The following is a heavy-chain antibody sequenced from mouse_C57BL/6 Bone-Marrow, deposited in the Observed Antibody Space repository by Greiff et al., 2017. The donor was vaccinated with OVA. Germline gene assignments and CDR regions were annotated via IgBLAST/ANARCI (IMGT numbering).Heavy chain of an antibody. CDR1: GYTFTSYW. CDR3: AREGVSTTVVAPFYY. J-gene: IGHJ2*01. Sequence: QVQLKQPGAELVKPGASVKMSCKASGYTFTSYWITWVKQRPGQGLEWIGDIYPGSGSTNYNEKFKSKATLTVDTSSSTAYMQLSSLTSEDSAVYYWAREGVSTTVVAPFYYWGKGTTLTVSS. D-gene: IGHD1-1*01. CDR2: IYPGSGST. V-gene: IGHV1-55*01.